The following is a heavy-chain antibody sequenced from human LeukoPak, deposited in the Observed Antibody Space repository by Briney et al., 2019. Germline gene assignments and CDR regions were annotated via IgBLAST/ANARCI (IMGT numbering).Heavy chain of an antibody. CDR2: INGGGPRT. D-gene: IGHD3-3*01. Sequence: GGSLRLSCSVSGFTFTDYGMSWVRQAPGKGLEWVSTINGGGPRTYYADSVKGRFTISRDNSNTTLYLQMNNLRPEDTAMYFCAKIPDCDFWNEVSSSFDSWGQGTLVTVSS. CDR3: AKIPDCDFWNEVSSSFDS. J-gene: IGHJ4*02. CDR1: GFTFTDYG. V-gene: IGHV3-23*01.